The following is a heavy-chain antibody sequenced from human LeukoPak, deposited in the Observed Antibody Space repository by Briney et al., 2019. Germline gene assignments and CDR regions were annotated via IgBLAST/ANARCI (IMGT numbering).Heavy chain of an antibody. CDR1: GGSISSYY. CDR3: ARGITIFGVAPFDY. CDR2: IYYSGCT. V-gene: IGHV4-59*01. D-gene: IGHD3-3*01. Sequence: SETLSLTCTVSGGSISSYYWSWIRQPPGKGLEWIGYIYYSGCTNYNPSLKSRVTISVDTSKNQFSLKLSSVTAADTAVYYCARGITIFGVAPFDYWGQGTLVTVPS. J-gene: IGHJ4*02.